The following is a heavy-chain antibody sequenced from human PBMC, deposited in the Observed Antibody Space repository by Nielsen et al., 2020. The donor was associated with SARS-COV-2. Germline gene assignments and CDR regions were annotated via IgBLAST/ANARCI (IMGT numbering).Heavy chain of an antibody. J-gene: IGHJ2*01. CDR3: ARSYAYWYFDL. Sequence: GGSLRLSCAASGFTFSFYNMSWVRQAPGKGLEWVSIIDRGGSTFYADSVKGRFTISRDNSKNTVYLQMNSLRAEDTAVYYCARSYAYWYFDLWGRGTLVTVSS. CDR2: IDRGGST. D-gene: IGHD3-16*01. V-gene: IGHV3-53*01. CDR1: GFTFSFYN.